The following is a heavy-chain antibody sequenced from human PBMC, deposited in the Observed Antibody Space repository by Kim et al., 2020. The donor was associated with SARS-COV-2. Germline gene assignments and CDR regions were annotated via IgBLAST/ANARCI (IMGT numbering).Heavy chain of an antibody. J-gene: IGHJ2*01. CDR3: ARGRDCSSTSCYYMEGHWYFAL. V-gene: IGHV6-1*01. CDR1: GDSVSSNSAA. CDR2: TYYRSKWYN. Sequence: SQTLSLTCAISGDSVSSNSAAWNWIRQSPSRGLEWLGRTYYRSKWYNDYALSVKSRITINPDTSKNQFSLQLNSLTPEDTAVYYCARGRDCSSTSCYYMEGHWYFALWGRGTLVTVSS. D-gene: IGHD2-2*01.